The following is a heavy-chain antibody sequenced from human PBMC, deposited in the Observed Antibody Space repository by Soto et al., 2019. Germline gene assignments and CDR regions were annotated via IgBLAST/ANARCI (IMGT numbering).Heavy chain of an antibody. CDR2: INWNSGST. CDR1: GFTFDDYG. Sequence: EVQLVESGGGVVRPGGSLRLSCAASGFTFDDYGMSWVRQAPGKGLEWVSGINWNSGSTGYADSVKGRFTISRDNAKNCLYLQMNSLSAEDTALYYCARVGYSYGGGDAFDIWGQGTMVTVSS. D-gene: IGHD5-18*01. J-gene: IGHJ3*02. CDR3: ARVGYSYGGGDAFDI. V-gene: IGHV3-20*04.